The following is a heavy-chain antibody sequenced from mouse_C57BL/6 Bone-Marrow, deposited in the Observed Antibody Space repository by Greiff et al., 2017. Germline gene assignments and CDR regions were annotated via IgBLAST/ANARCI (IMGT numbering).Heavy chain of an antibody. D-gene: IGHD2-14*01. Sequence: QVQLQQPGAELVKPGASVKMSCKASGYTFTSYWITWVKQRPGQGLEWIGDIYPGSGSTNYNEKFKSKATLTVDTSSSTAYMQLSSLTSEDAAVYYCASHDRRYYYAMDYWGQGTSVTVSS. CDR3: ASHDRRYYYAMDY. CDR1: GYTFTSYW. J-gene: IGHJ4*01. V-gene: IGHV1-55*01. CDR2: IYPGSGST.